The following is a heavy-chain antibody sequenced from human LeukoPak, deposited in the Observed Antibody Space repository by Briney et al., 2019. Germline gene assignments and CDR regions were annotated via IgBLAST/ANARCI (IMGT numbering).Heavy chain of an antibody. D-gene: IGHD3-10*01. Sequence: GGSLRLSCAASGFTFSTYAMHWVRQVPGKGLEWVAVISYDGSNKYYADSVKGRFTISRDNSKNTLYLQMNSLRAEDTAVYYCARDYYGSGSYTGFDYWGQGTLVTVSS. CDR3: ARDYYGSGSYTGFDY. CDR1: GFTFSTYA. CDR2: ISYDGSNK. J-gene: IGHJ4*02. V-gene: IGHV3-30-3*01.